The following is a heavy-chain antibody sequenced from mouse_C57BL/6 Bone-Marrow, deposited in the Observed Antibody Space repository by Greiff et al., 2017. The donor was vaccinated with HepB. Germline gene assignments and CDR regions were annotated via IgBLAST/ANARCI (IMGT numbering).Heavy chain of an antibody. Sequence: EVHLVESGGGLVQPGGSLKLSCAASGFTFSDYYMYWVRQTPEKRLEWVAYISNGGGSTYYPDTVKGRFTISRDNAKNTLYLQMSRLKSEDTAMYYCARQGTQFITTGGLYWYFDVWGTGTTVTVSS. D-gene: IGHD1-1*01. CDR1: GFTFSDYY. CDR2: ISNGGGST. V-gene: IGHV5-12*01. J-gene: IGHJ1*03. CDR3: ARQGTQFITTGGLYWYFDV.